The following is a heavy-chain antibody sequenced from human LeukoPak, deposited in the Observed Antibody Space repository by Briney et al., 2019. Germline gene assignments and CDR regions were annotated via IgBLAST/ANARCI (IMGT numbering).Heavy chain of an antibody. CDR3: ARVARGDGYNWKRPFDY. CDR2: ISSSGSTI. J-gene: IGHJ4*02. D-gene: IGHD5-24*01. Sequence: GGSLRLSSAASGFTFSSYSMNWVRQAPGKGLEWVSYISSSGSTIYYADSVKGRFTISRDNAKNSLYLQMNSLRAEDTAVYYCARVARGDGYNWKRPFDYWGQGTLVTVSS. CDR1: GFTFSSYS. V-gene: IGHV3-48*04.